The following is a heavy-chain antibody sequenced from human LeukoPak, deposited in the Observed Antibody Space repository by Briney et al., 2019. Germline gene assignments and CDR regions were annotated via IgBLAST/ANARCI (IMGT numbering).Heavy chain of an antibody. CDR2: TYYRSKWYN. D-gene: IGHD3-10*01. V-gene: IGHV6-1*01. Sequence: SQTLSLTCAISGDSVSSNGAAWNWLRQSPSRGLEWLGSTYYRSKWYNEYAASVKSRITINPDTSKNQFSLQLNSVTPEDTAVYYCTRQMYYYISGTYYSSLDVWGQGTTVIVSS. CDR1: GDSVSSNGAA. J-gene: IGHJ6*02. CDR3: TRQMYYYISGTYYSSLDV.